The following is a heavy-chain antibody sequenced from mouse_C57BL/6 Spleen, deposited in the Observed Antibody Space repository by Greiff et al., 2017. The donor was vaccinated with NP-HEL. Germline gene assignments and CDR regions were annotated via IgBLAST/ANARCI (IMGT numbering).Heavy chain of an antibody. J-gene: IGHJ2*01. CDR1: GYSITSGYY. CDR3: AREGYERYFDY. V-gene: IGHV3-6*01. CDR2: ISYDGSN. D-gene: IGHD2-3*01. Sequence: EVKLMESGPGLVKPSQSLSLTCSVTGYSITSGYYWNWIRQFPGNKLEWMGYISYDGSNNYNPSLKNRISITRDTSKNQFFLKLNSVTTEDTATYYCAREGYERYFDYWGQGTTLTVSS.